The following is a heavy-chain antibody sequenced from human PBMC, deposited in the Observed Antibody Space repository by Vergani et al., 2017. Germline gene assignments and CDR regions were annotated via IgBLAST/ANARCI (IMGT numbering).Heavy chain of an antibody. D-gene: IGHD2-15*01. CDR1: GGTFSSYA. J-gene: IGHJ3*02. CDR2: IIPIFGTA. CDR3: ARGDVVVVAAKPYAFDI. V-gene: IGHV1-69*01. Sequence: QVQLVQSGAEVKKPGSSVKVSCKASGGTFSSYAISWVRQAPGQGLEWMGGIIPIFGTANYAQKFQGRVTITADESTSTAYMELSSLRYEDTAVYYCARGDVVVVAAKPYAFDIWGQGTMVTVSS.